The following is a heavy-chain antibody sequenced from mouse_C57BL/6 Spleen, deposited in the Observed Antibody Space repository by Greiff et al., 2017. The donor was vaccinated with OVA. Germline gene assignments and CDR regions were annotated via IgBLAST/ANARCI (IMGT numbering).Heavy chain of an antibody. D-gene: IGHD4-1*01. Sequence: EVKLVESGGDLVKPGGSLKLSCAASGFTFSSYGMSWVRQTPDKRLEWVATISSGGSYTYYPDSVKGRFTISRDNAKNTLYLQMSSLKSEDTAMYYCARKGTGTVYLDYWGQGTTLTVSS. CDR2: ISSGGSYT. J-gene: IGHJ2*01. CDR1: GFTFSSYG. V-gene: IGHV5-6*01. CDR3: ARKGTGTVYLDY.